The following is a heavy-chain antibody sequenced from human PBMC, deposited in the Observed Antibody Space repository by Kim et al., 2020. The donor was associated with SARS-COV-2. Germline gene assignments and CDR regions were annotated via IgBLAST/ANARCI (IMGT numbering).Heavy chain of an antibody. CDR2: VYYSGFN. CDR1: GGSISSSDYY. V-gene: IGHV4-39*01. Sequence: SETLSLTCTVSGGSISSSDYYWAWIRQPPGRGLEWVGSVYYSGFNYPNPSLKSRLTISVDTSKNQFSLHLSSVTAADTALYFCARLRGTAVADWYFDLWG. CDR3: ARLRGTAVADWYFDL. J-gene: IGHJ2*01. D-gene: IGHD6-19*01.